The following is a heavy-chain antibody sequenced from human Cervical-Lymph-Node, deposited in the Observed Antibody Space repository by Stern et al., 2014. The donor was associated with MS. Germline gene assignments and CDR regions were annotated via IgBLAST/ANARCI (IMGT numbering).Heavy chain of an antibody. V-gene: IGHV4-31*03. CDR1: GGSIGSGAYY. D-gene: IGHD2/OR15-2a*01. CDR3: ARCRRSVYATFDS. J-gene: IGHJ4*02. Sequence: QDQLVQSGPGLVKPSQTLSLTCSVSGGSIGSGAYYWNWIRQHPGKGLEWLGYIYYYGTSYNNPSLKSRVTMSVDTSKNQFSLKLTSVTAADTAVYYCARCRRSVYATFDSWGQGTPVTVSS. CDR2: IYYYGTS.